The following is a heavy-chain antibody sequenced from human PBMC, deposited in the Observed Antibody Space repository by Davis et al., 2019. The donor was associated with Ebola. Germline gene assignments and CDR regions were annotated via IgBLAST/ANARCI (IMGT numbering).Heavy chain of an antibody. Sequence: GESLKISCAASGFTFSDYYMSWIRQAPGKGLEWVSYISSSGSTIYYADSVKGRFTISRDNAKNSLYLQMNSLRAEDTAVYYCALEITMVRALGYWGQGTLVTVSS. V-gene: IGHV3-11*01. CDR3: ALEITMVRALGY. CDR2: ISSSGSTI. D-gene: IGHD3-10*01. CDR1: GFTFSDYY. J-gene: IGHJ4*02.